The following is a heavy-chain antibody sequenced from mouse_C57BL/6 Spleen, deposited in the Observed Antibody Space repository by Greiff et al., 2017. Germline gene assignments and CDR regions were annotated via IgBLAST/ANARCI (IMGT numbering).Heavy chain of an antibody. CDR3: ARGLERFAY. J-gene: IGHJ3*01. V-gene: IGHV1-53*01. Sequence: QVQLQQPGTELVKPGASVKLSCKASGYTFTSYWMHWVKQRPGQGLEWIGNITPSTGGTNYNEKFKRKAPLTVDKSSSTAYMQLSSLTYEDSAVYYSARGLERFAYWGQGTLVTGSA. CDR1: GYTFTSYW. D-gene: IGHD4-1*01. CDR2: ITPSTGGT.